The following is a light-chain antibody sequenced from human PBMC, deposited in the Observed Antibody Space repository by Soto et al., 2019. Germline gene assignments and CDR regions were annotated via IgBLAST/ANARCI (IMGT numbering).Light chain of an antibody. CDR2: GAS. J-gene: IGKJ4*01. CDR1: QSVSSN. V-gene: IGKV3-15*01. CDR3: QLYNSWPRLI. Sequence: EIVMTQSPATLSVSPGERATLSCRASQSVSSNLAGYQQKPGQAPRLLIYGASTRATGIPARFSGRGSGTELTLTISSLQSEDFAVYYCQLYNSWPRLIFGGGTKVEIK.